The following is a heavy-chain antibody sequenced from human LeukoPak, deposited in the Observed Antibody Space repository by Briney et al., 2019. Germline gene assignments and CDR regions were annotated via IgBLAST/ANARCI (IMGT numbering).Heavy chain of an antibody. Sequence: GGSLRLSCAASGFTFSNYPIHWVRQAPGKGLEWVSSISTSSSYIYYADSVKGRFTISRDNAKNSLYLQMNSLRAEDTAVYYCAREEGGPGFDHWGQGALVSVSS. CDR3: AREEGGPGFDH. CDR2: ISTSSSYI. J-gene: IGHJ4*02. V-gene: IGHV3-21*01. D-gene: IGHD2-15*01. CDR1: GFTFSNYP.